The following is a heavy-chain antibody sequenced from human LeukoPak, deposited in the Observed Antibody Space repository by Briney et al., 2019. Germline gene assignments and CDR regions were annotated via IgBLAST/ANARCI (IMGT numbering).Heavy chain of an antibody. J-gene: IGHJ4*02. D-gene: IGHD2-15*01. V-gene: IGHV1-69*05. CDR3: ASGSSPPSYFDY. CDR2: IIPIFGTA. Sequence: ASXXVXCKASGGTFISYAISWVRQAPGQGLEWMGRIIPIFGTANYAQKFQGRVTITTDESTSTAYMELSSLRSEDTAVYYCASGSSPPSYFDYWGQGTLVTVSS. CDR1: GGTFISYA.